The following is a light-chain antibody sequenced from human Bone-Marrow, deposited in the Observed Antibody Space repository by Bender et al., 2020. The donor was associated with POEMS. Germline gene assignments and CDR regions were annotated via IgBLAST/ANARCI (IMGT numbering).Light chain of an antibody. V-gene: IGLV3-21*02. CDR2: DDS. J-gene: IGLJ2*01. CDR1: RIQSQS. Sequence: SYVLTQPPSVSVAPGQTALITCGGSRIQSQSVHWYQQRPGQAPVLVVYDDSDRASGIPDRFSGSKSGNTASLTISGLQAEDEADYYCSSYTSSSTLEFGGGTKLTVL. CDR3: SSYTSSSTLE.